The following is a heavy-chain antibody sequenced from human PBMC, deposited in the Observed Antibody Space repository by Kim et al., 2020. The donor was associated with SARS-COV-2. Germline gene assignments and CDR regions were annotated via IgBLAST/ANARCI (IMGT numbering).Heavy chain of an antibody. CDR3: ARGSAPLGYCSGGSCYSRRFLHAYGMDV. J-gene: IGHJ6*02. V-gene: IGHV5-51*01. CDR1: GYSFTSYW. Sequence: GESLKISCKGSGYSFTSYWIGWVRQMPGKGLEWMGIIYPGDSDTRYSPSFQGQVTISADKSISTAYLQWSSLKASDTAMYYCARGSAPLGYCSGGSCYSRRFLHAYGMDVWGQGTTVTVSS. D-gene: IGHD2-15*01. CDR2: IYPGDSDT.